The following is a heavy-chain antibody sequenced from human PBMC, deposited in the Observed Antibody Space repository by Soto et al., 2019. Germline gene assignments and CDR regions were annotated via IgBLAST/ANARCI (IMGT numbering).Heavy chain of an antibody. V-gene: IGHV2-70*04. CDR2: IDGDDDK. CDR3: VRSPRGFYDGSGYPYYFDF. J-gene: IGHJ4*02. D-gene: IGHD3-22*01. CDR1: GFSLRTSAMR. Sequence: GSGPTLVNPTQTLTLTCTFSGFSLRTSAMRMSWIRQPPGKALEWLARIDGDDDKFYSTSLKTRLIISKDTSKNQVVLTMTNLDPMDTATYYCVRSPRGFYDGSGYPYYFDFWGLGTLVTVSS.